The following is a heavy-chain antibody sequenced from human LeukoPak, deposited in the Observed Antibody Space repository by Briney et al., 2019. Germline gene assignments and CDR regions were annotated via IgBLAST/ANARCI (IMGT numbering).Heavy chain of an antibody. J-gene: IGHJ4*02. D-gene: IGHD1-7*01. CDR2: IHPASANT. V-gene: IGHV1-2*02. CDR3: ARDLRPANL. CDR1: GYTFTEHF. Sequence: ASVKVSCKASGYTFTEHFIHWVRQAPGQGLQYMGWIHPASANTVYAQMFHGRVTLTRDTPATTTYMELSGLRSDDTAVYYCARDLRPANLWGQGTLVTASS.